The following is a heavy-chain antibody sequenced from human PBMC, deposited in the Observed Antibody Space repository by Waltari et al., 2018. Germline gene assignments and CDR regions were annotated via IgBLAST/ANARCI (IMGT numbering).Heavy chain of an antibody. CDR1: GVSITSSRHY. D-gene: IGHD5-12*01. Sequence: QLQLQESGPRLVRPSETLSLTCRVSGVSITSSRHYWAGFRQSPGQGLEWIGTVSYSGTTNIPPSLKSRVSVSRDTSKNQVSLILGSVTAADMAVYYCATYIGASVGTAAFDVWGQGTMVTVSS. V-gene: IGHV4-39*01. J-gene: IGHJ3*01. CDR3: ATYIGASVGTAAFDV. CDR2: VSYSGTT.